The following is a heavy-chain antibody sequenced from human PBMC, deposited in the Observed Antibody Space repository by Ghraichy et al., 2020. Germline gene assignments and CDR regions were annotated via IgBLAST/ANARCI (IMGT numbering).Heavy chain of an antibody. CDR3: IRSRGDWSVFEY. CDR2: IRSDGTIT. Sequence: GGSLRLSCVGSGFSFSSSWMHWVRQAPGKGLEWVSRIRSDGTITGYADSVRGRFTISRDNAKNTLYLQMSSLRAEETAVYFWIRSRGDWSVFEYWGQGSLVTVSS. D-gene: IGHD3-9*01. CDR1: GFSFSSSW. V-gene: IGHV3-74*01. J-gene: IGHJ4*02.